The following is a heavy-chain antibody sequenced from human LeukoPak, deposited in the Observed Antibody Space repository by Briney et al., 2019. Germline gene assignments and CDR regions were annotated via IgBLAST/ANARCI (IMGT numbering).Heavy chain of an antibody. CDR1: GFTFDDYA. V-gene: IGHV3-9*01. CDR3: AKDWKGYGDYFDY. CDR2: ISWNSGSI. D-gene: IGHD4-17*01. Sequence: PGGSLRLSCAASGFTFDDYAMHWVRQAPGKGLEWVSGISWNSGSIGYADSVKGRFTISRDNAKNSLYLQMNSLRAEDTALYYCAKDWKGYGDYFDYWGQGTLVTVSS. J-gene: IGHJ4*02.